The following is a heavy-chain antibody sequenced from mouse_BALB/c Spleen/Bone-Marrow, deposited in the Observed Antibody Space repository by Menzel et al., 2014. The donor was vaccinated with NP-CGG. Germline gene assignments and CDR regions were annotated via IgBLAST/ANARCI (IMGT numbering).Heavy chain of an antibody. D-gene: IGHD2-3*01. Sequence: VQLQQSGAELVKPGASVKLSCTASGFNIKDTYMHWVKQRPEQGLEWIGRIDPANGNTKYDPKFQGKATITADTSSNTAFLQRSSQTSEDTAVYYCARGLLQYYYAMDYWGQGTSVTVSS. J-gene: IGHJ4*01. CDR2: IDPANGNT. V-gene: IGHV14-3*02. CDR1: GFNIKDTY. CDR3: ARGLLQYYYAMDY.